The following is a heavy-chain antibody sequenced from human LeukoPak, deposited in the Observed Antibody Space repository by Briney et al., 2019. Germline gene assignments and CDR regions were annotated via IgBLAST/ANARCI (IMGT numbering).Heavy chain of an antibody. D-gene: IGHD3-22*01. CDR2: ISSGSSHI. CDR3: AREIYYDSSGFYIDS. J-gene: IGHJ4*02. Sequence: PGGSLRLSCVASGFTFSSYSMNWVRQAPGKGLEWVSSISSGSSHIYNADSVKGRFTISRDNAKNSLYLQMNSLRAEDTAVYYCAREIYYDSSGFYIDSWGQGTLVTVSS. CDR1: GFTFSSYS. V-gene: IGHV3-21*01.